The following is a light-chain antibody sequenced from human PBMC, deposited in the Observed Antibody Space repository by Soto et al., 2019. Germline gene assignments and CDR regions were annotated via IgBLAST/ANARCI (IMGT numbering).Light chain of an antibody. CDR1: SSNVGNNA. Sequence: QAVVTQPPSVSEAPRQRVTISCSGSSSNVGNNAVHWYQQLPGKAPKLLIYYDDLLPSGVSDRFSGSKSGTSASLAISGLQSEDEADYYCAVWDDSLNGVVFGGGTKLTVL. V-gene: IGLV1-36*01. CDR3: AVWDDSLNGVV. J-gene: IGLJ2*01. CDR2: YDD.